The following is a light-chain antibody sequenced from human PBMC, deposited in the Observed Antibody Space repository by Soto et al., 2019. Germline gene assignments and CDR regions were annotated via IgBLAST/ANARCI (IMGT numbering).Light chain of an antibody. CDR3: QQYNSYSLT. J-gene: IGKJ4*01. V-gene: IGKV1-5*03. CDR2: RAS. Sequence: EIQMTQSPSTLSASVGDRATITCRASQSISRCLAWYQQKPGKAPKLLIYRASSLEGGVPSRFSGSGSGTDFTLTISSLQPDDFATYYCQQYNSYSLTFGGGTKVDIK. CDR1: QSISRC.